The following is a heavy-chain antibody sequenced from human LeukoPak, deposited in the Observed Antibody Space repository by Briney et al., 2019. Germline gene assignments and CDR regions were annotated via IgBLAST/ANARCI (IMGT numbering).Heavy chain of an antibody. CDR1: GASINTYY. V-gene: IGHV4-4*07. J-gene: IGHJ4*02. Sequence: SETLSLTSTVSGASINTYYWSWVWQPAGKGLEWIGRIFTSGSTNYNPSLKSRVTMSVDTSKNQFSLKLSSVTAADTAVYYCARDRDTGSSSNRYYFDYWGQGTLVTVSS. CDR3: ARDRDTGSSSNRYYFDY. D-gene: IGHD1-26*01. CDR2: IFTSGST.